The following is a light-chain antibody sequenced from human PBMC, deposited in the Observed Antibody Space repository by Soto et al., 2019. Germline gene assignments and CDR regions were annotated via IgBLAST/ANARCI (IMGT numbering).Light chain of an antibody. Sequence: SSELTQPPSVSVASGQTAMITCGGNDIGSKSVHWYQQRPGQAPVLVVYDDRDRPSGIPERFSGSNSGSTATLTISRVEAGDEADYYCQVWDRNNNHVLFGGGTKLTVL. CDR3: QVWDRNNNHVL. CDR2: DDR. J-gene: IGLJ3*02. CDR1: DIGSKS. V-gene: IGLV3-21*02.